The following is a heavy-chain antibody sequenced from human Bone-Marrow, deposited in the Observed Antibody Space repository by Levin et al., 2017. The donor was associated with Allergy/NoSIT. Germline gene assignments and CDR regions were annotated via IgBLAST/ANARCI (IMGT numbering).Heavy chain of an antibody. Sequence: GESLKISCAASGFTFRSYEVNWVRQAPGKGLEWVSYISSSGSTIYYADSVKGRFTISRDNAKNSLYLQMNSLRAEDTAVYYCARRYCSSTSCLIDYWGQGTLVTVSS. CDR3: ARRYCSSTSCLIDY. J-gene: IGHJ4*02. CDR2: ISSSGSTI. CDR1: GFTFRSYE. V-gene: IGHV3-48*03. D-gene: IGHD2-2*01.